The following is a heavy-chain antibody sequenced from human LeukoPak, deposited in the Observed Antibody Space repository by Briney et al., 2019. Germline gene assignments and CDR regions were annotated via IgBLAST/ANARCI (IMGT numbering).Heavy chain of an antibody. V-gene: IGHV4-39*07. CDR2: IYYSGST. D-gene: IGHD4-17*01. CDR1: GGSISSSSYY. CDR3: ARVIDYGDYKGTFDY. Sequence: PSETLSLTCTVSGGSISSSSYYWGWIRQPPGKGLEWIGSIYYSGSTYYNPSLKSRVTISVDKSKNQFSLKLSSVTAADTAVYYCARVIDYGDYKGTFDYWGQGTLVTVSS. J-gene: IGHJ4*02.